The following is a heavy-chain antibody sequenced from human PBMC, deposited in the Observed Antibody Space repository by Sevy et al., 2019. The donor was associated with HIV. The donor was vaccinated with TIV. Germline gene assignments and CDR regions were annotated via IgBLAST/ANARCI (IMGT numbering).Heavy chain of an antibody. D-gene: IGHD3-3*01. CDR3: ARASAGYYDFWSGYQLSYYFDY. V-gene: IGHV4-59*01. CDR2: TYYSGTT. CDR1: GGSISSYY. J-gene: IGHJ4*02. Sequence: SETLSLTCTVSGGSISSYYWSWIRQPPGKGLEWIGKTYYSGTTNYTPSPKSRVTISVDTSKNQFSLKLASVTAADTAVYYCARASAGYYDFWSGYQLSYYFDYWGQGTLVTVSS.